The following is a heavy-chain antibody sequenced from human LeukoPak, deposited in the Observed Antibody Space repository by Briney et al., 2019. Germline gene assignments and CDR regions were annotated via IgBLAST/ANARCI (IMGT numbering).Heavy chain of an antibody. CDR3: ARNTETAIPLPYYFDY. V-gene: IGHV1-3*04. CDR2: INTGNGNT. D-gene: IGHD2-21*02. J-gene: IGHJ4*02. CDR1: GYTFTSYA. Sequence: ASVKVSCKASGYTFTSYAMHWGRQAPGQRRECMGWINTGNGNTKYSQKFQGRVTITRDRSASTAYIDLSSLSSEDTAVYYCARNTETAIPLPYYFDYWGQGTLVTVSS.